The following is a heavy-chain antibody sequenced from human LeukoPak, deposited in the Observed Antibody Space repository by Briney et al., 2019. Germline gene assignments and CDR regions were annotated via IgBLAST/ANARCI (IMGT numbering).Heavy chain of an antibody. D-gene: IGHD2-2*01. V-gene: IGHV3-64*01. CDR2: ISSSDGST. CDR3: VREERGQAMDY. CDR1: GFTFSLYA. J-gene: IGHJ4*02. Sequence: GGSLRLSCIPSGFTFSLYAMHWARQAPGKGLEYVSAISSSDGSTYCANSVKGRFTISRDNSKNTLYLQMGSLRPEDTGVYYCVREERGQAMDYWGQGTLVTVSS.